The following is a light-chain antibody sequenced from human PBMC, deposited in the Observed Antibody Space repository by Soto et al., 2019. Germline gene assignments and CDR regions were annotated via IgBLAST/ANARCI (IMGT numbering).Light chain of an antibody. CDR3: QQYSDNWT. CDR1: QSISSW. Sequence: DIQMTQSPSTLSASLGDRVTNTCRASQSISSWLAWYQQKPGTAPNLLIYKASTLQSGVPSRFSGSGSGTEFTLTISSLQPDDSATYYCQQYSDNWTFGQGTKVDIK. J-gene: IGKJ1*01. V-gene: IGKV1-5*03. CDR2: KAS.